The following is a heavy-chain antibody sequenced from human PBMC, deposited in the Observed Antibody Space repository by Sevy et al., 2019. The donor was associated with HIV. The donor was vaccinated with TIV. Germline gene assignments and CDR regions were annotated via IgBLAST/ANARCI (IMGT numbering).Heavy chain of an antibody. V-gene: IGHV3-30*18. Sequence: GGSLRLSCAASGFTFSNYGMHWVRQAPGKGLEWVALISYDGSNKYYADSVKGRVTISRDNSKNTLYLQMSSLRAEDTAVYYCAKGPHSTTSNPGEYYYYYGMDVWGQGTTVTVSS. J-gene: IGHJ6*02. CDR3: AKGPHSTTSNPGEYYYYYGMDV. CDR1: GFTFSNYG. CDR2: ISYDGSNK. D-gene: IGHD2-2*01.